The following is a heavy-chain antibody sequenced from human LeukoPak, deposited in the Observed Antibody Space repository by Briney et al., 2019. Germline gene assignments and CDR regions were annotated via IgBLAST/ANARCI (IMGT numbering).Heavy chain of an antibody. V-gene: IGHV4-34*01. Sequence: SETLSLTCAVYGGSFSGYYWSWIRQPPGKGLEWIGEINHSGSTNYNPSLKSRVTISVDTSKNQFTLKLTSVTAADTAVYYCARSPSGYRFDSWGQGTLVTVSS. CDR1: GGSFSGYY. J-gene: IGHJ4*02. CDR2: INHSGST. D-gene: IGHD3-22*01. CDR3: ARSPSGYRFDS.